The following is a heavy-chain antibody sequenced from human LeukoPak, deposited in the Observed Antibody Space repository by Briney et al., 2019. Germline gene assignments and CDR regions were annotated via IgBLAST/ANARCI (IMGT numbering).Heavy chain of an antibody. V-gene: IGHV3-23*01. CDR3: AKDEIMVREPHAFDI. Sequence: PGGSLRLSCAASGFTFSSYGMSWVRQAPGKGLEWVSAISGSGGSTYYADSVKGRFTISRDNSKNTLYLQMNSLRAEDTAVYYCAKDEIMVREPHAFDIWGQGTMVTVSS. CDR2: ISGSGGST. CDR1: GFTFSSYG. J-gene: IGHJ3*02. D-gene: IGHD3-10*01.